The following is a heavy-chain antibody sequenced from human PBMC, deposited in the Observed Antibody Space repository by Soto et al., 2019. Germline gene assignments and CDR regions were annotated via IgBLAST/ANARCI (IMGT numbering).Heavy chain of an antibody. CDR2: IYYSGST. V-gene: IGHV4-30-4*01. D-gene: IGHD3-3*01. CDR3: VRVRVTIFGVVPNWFDP. CDR1: GGSISSGDYY. J-gene: IGHJ5*02. Sequence: QVQLQESGPGLVKPSQTLSLTCTVSGGSISSGDYYWSWIRQPPGKGLEWIGYIYYSGSTYYNPSLKSRVTISVDTSKNQFSLKLSSVTAADTAVYYCVRVRVTIFGVVPNWFDPWGQGTLVTVSS.